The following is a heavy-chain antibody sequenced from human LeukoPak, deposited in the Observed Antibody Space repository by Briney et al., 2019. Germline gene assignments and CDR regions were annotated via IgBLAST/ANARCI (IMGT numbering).Heavy chain of an antibody. CDR3: ARVYSSSSPYYYYYMDV. CDR2: IYPGDSDT. V-gene: IGHV5-51*01. J-gene: IGHJ6*03. D-gene: IGHD6-6*01. Sequence: GESLKISCKCSGYSFTSYWIGWVRQMPGKGLEWMGIIYPGDSDTRYSPSFQGQVTISADKSISTAYMELSSLRSEDTAVYYCARVYSSSSPYYYYYMDVWGKGTTVTVSS. CDR1: GYSFTSYW.